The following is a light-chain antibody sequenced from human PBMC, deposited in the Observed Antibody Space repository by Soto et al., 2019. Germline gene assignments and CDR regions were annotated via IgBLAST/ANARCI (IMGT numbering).Light chain of an antibody. Sequence: QSALTQPASVSGSPGQSITISCTGTSSDVGGYHYVSWYQQHPGKAPKLMIYDVSNRPSGVSNRFSGSKSGNTASLNISGLQAEDEADYYCSSYTSSSTLVFGTGTKLTVL. J-gene: IGLJ1*01. CDR1: SSDVGGYHY. CDR3: SSYTSSSTLV. CDR2: DVS. V-gene: IGLV2-14*01.